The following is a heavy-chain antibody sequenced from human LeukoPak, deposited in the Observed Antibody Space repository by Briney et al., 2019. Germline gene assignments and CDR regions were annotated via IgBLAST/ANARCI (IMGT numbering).Heavy chain of an antibody. CDR1: GFTFSSYW. V-gene: IGHV3-74*01. CDR3: ASSVVVTARTGMDV. CDR2: INSDGSST. D-gene: IGHD2-21*02. Sequence: GGSLTLSCPASGFTFSSYWMHWVRQAPGKGLVWVSRINSDGSSTSYADSVKGRFTISRDNARNTLYLQMNSLRAEDTAVYYCASSVVVTARTGMDVWGQGTTVTVSS. J-gene: IGHJ6*02.